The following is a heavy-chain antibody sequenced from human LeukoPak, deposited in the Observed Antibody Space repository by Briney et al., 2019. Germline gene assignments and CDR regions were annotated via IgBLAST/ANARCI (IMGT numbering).Heavy chain of an antibody. CDR3: AKDQAVDYYGSGSYYSFGAFDY. CDR1: GFTVSSDY. CDR2: ISGSGGST. J-gene: IGHJ4*02. Sequence: GGSLRLSCAASGFTVSSDYMSWVRQAPGKGLEWVSAISGSGGSTYYADSVKGRFTISRDNSKNTLYLQMNSLRAEDTAVYYCAKDQAVDYYGSGSYYSFGAFDYWGQGTLVTVSS. V-gene: IGHV3-23*01. D-gene: IGHD3-10*01.